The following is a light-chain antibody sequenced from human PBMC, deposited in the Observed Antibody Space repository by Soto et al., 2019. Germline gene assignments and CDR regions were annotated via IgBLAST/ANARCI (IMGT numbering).Light chain of an antibody. Sequence: QSVLSQPASMSGSPGQSITIPCTGASSDIGLYNYVSWYQHHTGKAPKLLISEVNVRPSGLSDRFSASKASNTASLTISWLQPEDEAYYYCSSLSTTSTPIVFGSGTKATVL. V-gene: IGLV2-14*01. J-gene: IGLJ1*01. CDR2: EVN. CDR3: SSLSTTSTPIV. CDR1: SSDIGLYNY.